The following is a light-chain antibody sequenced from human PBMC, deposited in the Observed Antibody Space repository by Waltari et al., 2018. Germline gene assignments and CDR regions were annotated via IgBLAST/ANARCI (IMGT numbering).Light chain of an antibody. Sequence: QSVLTHPPSASGTPGQRLTISCSGSSSTLGSNTLNWYQQLPGTAPKLLLYSNNQRPSGVPDRFSGSKSVTSASLAISGLQSEDEADYYCAAWDDSLNGWVFGGGTKLTVL. J-gene: IGLJ3*02. V-gene: IGLV1-44*01. CDR3: AAWDDSLNGWV. CDR1: SSTLGSNT. CDR2: SNN.